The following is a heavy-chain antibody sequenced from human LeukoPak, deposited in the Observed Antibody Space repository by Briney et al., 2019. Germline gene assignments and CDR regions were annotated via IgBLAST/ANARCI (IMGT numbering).Heavy chain of an antibody. J-gene: IGHJ5*02. V-gene: IGHV1-2*02. D-gene: IGHD2-21*02. CDR2: INPKNGGI. CDR1: GYTFTGFY. Sequence: GASVKVSCKASGYTFTGFYMHWVRQAPGQGLEWMGWINPKNGGINYAQKFQGRVTMTRDTSISTAYMELSRLRSDDTAVYYCAREAYLTANWFDPWGQGTLVTLSS. CDR3: AREAYLTANWFDP.